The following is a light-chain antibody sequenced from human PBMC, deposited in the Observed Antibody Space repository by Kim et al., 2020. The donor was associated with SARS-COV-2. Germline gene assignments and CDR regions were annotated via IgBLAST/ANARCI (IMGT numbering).Light chain of an antibody. CDR2: RNN. V-gene: IGLV1-47*01. J-gene: IGLJ3*02. Sequence: GQRVTISCSGSSSNIGSNYVYWYQQVPGTAPKLLIHRNNQRPSGVPDRFSGSKSGTSASLAISGLRSEDEAYYYCAAWDDSLSGSVFGGGTQLTVL. CDR3: AAWDDSLSGSV. CDR1: SSNIGSNY.